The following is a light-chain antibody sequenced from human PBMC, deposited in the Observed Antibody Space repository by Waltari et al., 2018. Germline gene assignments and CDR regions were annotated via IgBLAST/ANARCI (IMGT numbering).Light chain of an antibody. CDR2: TAS. Sequence: DIEMTQSPSSLSASVGDRVNITCRASQSNSNYLKWYKQRPGKAPNLLIHTASNLQSGVPSRCSGSGSGTDFTLTISSLQPEDFAIYFCQQSYNFPRTFGQGTKVEVK. CDR3: QQSYNFPRT. J-gene: IGKJ1*01. CDR1: QSNSNY. V-gene: IGKV1-39*01.